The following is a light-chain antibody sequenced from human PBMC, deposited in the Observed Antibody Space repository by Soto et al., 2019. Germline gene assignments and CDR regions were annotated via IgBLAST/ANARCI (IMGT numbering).Light chain of an antibody. Sequence: QSVLTHPASESGYPGQSITISCVGTSGDIGDYNYVSWYQQHPGKVPKVIIYDVSNRPSGVSYRFSGTKSGNTASLTVSGLQAEDEADYYCCSYTRSGTLIFGTGTKVTVL. CDR2: DVS. J-gene: IGLJ1*01. CDR1: SGDIGDYNY. CDR3: CSYTRSGTLI. V-gene: IGLV2-14*01.